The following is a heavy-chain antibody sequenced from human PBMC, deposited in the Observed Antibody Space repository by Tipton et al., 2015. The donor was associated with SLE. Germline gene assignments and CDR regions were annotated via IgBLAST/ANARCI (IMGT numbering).Heavy chain of an antibody. CDR2: LWYDGSKK. J-gene: IGHJ6*02. CDR3: AKVEGTYYYYLMDV. Sequence: SLRLSCAASGFTFGSYGMHWVRPAPGKGLEWVAVLWYDGSKKYYADSVKGRFTISRDNSKNTLYLQMDSLRAEDTAVYYCAKVEGTYYYYLMDVWGQGTTVTVSS. D-gene: IGHD1-1*01. V-gene: IGHV3-33*06. CDR1: GFTFGSYG.